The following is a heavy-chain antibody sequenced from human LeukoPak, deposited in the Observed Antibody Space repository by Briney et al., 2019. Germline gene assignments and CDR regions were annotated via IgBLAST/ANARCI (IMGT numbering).Heavy chain of an antibody. CDR3: ARHFGYDDTNVLQAVPDH. CDR1: GGSISSYY. Sequence: PSETLSLTCTVSGGSISSYYWSWIRQPPGKGLEWVGYIYYSGSTNYNPSLESRVTISLDTTKIHFSLQFTSVTPADPAVYYGARHFGYDDTNVLQAVPDHWGEGSLVTVSS. V-gene: IGHV4-59*08. CDR2: IYYSGST. D-gene: IGHD5-12*01. J-gene: IGHJ4*02.